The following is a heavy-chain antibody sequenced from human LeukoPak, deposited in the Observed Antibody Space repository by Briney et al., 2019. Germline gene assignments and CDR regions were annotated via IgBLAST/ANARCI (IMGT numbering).Heavy chain of an antibody. CDR2: IRGGGGGA. CDR1: GFTFSGYA. D-gene: IGHD4-17*01. Sequence: GGSLRLECTASGFTFSGYAMMWVRQAPGKRPEWISAIRGGGGGAFYADSVKGRFTISRDNSKYTLFLQMNSLRAEDTAVYYCARDPNGDYVGAFDMWGPGTMVTVSS. J-gene: IGHJ3*02. CDR3: ARDPNGDYVGAFDM. V-gene: IGHV3-23*01.